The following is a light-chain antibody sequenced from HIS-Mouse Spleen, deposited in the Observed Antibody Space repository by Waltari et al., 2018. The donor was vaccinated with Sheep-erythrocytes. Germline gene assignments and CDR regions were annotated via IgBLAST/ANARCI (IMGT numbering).Light chain of an antibody. Sequence: SYELTQPPSVSVSPGQTASITCSGDKLGDKYACWYQQKPGQSTGLVIYQDSKRPSGSPERFAGSNSGNTATLTISGTQAMDEADYYCQAWDSSTYVFGTGTKVTVL. V-gene: IGLV3-1*01. CDR1: KLGDKY. CDR2: QDS. J-gene: IGLJ1*01. CDR3: QAWDSSTYV.